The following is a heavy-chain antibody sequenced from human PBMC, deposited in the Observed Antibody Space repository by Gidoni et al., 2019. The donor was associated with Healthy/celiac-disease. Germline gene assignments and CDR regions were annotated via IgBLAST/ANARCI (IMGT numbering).Heavy chain of an antibody. V-gene: IGHV4-34*01. Sequence: QVQLQQWGAGLLKPSETLSLTCAVYGGSFSGYYWSWIRQPPGKGLEWIGEINHSGSTNYNPSLKSRVTISVDTSKNQFSLKLSSVTAADTAVYYCARGDPEVPSIALGWYYFDYWGQGTLVTVSS. J-gene: IGHJ4*02. D-gene: IGHD6-19*01. CDR3: ARGDPEVPSIALGWYYFDY. CDR2: INHSGST. CDR1: GGSFSGYY.